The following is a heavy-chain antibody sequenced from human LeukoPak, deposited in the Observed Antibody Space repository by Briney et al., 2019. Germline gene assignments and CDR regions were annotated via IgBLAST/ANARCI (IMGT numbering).Heavy chain of an antibody. CDR2: ISYDGSNI. CDR1: GFNFNNYV. D-gene: IGHD5-24*01. J-gene: IGHJ4*02. CDR3: AREMATTETFDY. Sequence: GGSLRLSCAASGFNFNNYVMHWVRRAPGKGLEGVAVISYDGSNIYYADSVKGRFTISRDNSKNTLYVQMSSLRTEDTAVYYCAREMATTETFDYCGQGNLVTVSS. V-gene: IGHV3-30-3*01.